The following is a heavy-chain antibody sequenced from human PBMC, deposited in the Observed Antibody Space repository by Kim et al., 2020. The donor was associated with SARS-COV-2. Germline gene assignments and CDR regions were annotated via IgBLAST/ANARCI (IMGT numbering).Heavy chain of an antibody. CDR2: MNPNSGNA. D-gene: IGHD6-13*01. J-gene: IGHJ6*03. CDR1: GYTFSSYD. V-gene: IGHV1-8*01. CDR3: AKGKAGSSWPHFYYYYMDV. Sequence: ASVKVSCKASGYTFSSYDLNWVRQTSAQGLEWMGWMNPNSGNAAFAQKFQGRVTMTRNTSISTAYMELISLTSDDTAIYFCAKGKAGSSWPHFYYYYMDV.